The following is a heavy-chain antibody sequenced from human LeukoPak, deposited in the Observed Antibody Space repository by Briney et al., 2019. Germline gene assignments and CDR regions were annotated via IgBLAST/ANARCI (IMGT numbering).Heavy chain of an antibody. V-gene: IGHV1-2*02. D-gene: IGHD3-3*01. CDR2: INPNSGGT. J-gene: IGHJ4*02. CDR3: ARVWSGYYVGSYDS. CDR1: GYTFTGYY. Sequence: GASVKVSCKASGYTFTGYYMHWVRQAPGQGLEWMGWINPNSGGTNYAQKFQGRVTMTRDTSISTAYMELSRLRSDDTAVYYCARVWSGYYVGSYDSWGQGTLVTVSS.